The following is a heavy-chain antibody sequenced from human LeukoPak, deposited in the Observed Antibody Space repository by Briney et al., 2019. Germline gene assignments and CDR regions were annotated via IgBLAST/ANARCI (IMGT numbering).Heavy chain of an antibody. CDR3: ARFPITMVRGEYYFDY. D-gene: IGHD3-10*01. V-gene: IGHV3-20*04. CDR2: INWNGGST. Sequence: GGSLRLSCAASGFTFSSYAMTWVRQAPGKGLEWVSGINWNGGSTGYADSVKGRFTISRDNAKNSLYLQMNSLRAEDTALYYCARFPITMVRGEYYFDYWGQGTLVTVSS. CDR1: GFTFSSYA. J-gene: IGHJ4*02.